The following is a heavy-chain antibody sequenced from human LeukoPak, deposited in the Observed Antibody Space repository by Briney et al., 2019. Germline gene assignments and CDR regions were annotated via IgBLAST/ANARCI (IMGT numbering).Heavy chain of an antibody. CDR2: INHSGST. CDR1: GGSISSGGYY. Sequence: PSETLSLTCTVSGGSISSGGYYWSWIRQHPGKGLEWIGEINHSGSTNYNPSLKSRVTISVDTSKNQFSLKLSSVTAADTAVYYCARGRTTHVPYGMDVWGQGTTVTVSS. D-gene: IGHD1-1*01. V-gene: IGHV4-39*07. J-gene: IGHJ6*02. CDR3: ARGRTTHVPYGMDV.